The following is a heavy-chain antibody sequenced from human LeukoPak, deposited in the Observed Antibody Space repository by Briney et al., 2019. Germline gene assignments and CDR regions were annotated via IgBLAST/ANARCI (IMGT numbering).Heavy chain of an antibody. D-gene: IGHD3-22*01. CDR2: VFYSGST. CDR1: GGSIIGYY. J-gene: IGHJ4*02. V-gene: IGHV4-59*01. Sequence: SETLSLTCTVSGGSIIGYYWTWIRQPPGKGLEWIGRVFYSGSTNYNPSLKSRVTTSVDTSKNQFSLKLSSVTAADTAVYYCARGGYDSSGYHDNYFDYWGQGTLVTVSS. CDR3: ARGGYDSSGYHDNYFDY.